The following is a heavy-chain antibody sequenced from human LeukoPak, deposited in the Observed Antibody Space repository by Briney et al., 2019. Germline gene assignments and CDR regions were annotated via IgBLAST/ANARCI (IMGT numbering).Heavy chain of an antibody. D-gene: IGHD6-6*01. CDR2: INPDGGST. CDR3: ATASIAAHYYYYGMDV. J-gene: IGHJ6*02. Sequence: ASVKVSCKGSGYTFTSYWIQWVRHAPGQGLEWLGLINPDGGSTAYAHRFQGRVTITRDTSTSTVYMELSSLRSEDTAVYYCATASIAAHYYYYGMDVWGQGTTVTVSS. CDR1: GYTFTSYW. V-gene: IGHV1-46*01.